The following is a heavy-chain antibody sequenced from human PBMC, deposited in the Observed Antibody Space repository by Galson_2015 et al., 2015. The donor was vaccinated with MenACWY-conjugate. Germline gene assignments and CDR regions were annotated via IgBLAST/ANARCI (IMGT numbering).Heavy chain of an antibody. V-gene: IGHV5-51*01. CDR3: ARRAGDFRYYYDY. J-gene: IGHJ4*02. D-gene: IGHD6-19*01. CDR1: GYIFSNYW. Sequence: QSGAEVKRPGESLKISCKGSGYIFSNYWIAWVRQMPGTGLEWMGIIYPGDSDTTYSPPFQGQVTISADKSINTAYLQWNSLRASDTATYYCARRAGDFRYYYDYWGQGTLLTVSS. CDR2: IYPGDSDT.